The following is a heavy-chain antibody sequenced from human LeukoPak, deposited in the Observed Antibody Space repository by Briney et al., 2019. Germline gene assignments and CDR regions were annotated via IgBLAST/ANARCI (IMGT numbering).Heavy chain of an antibody. Sequence: SETLSLTCTVSGGSISSYYWSWIRQPAGKGLEWIGRIYTSGSTNYNPSLKSRVTMSVDTSKNQFSLKLSSVTAADTAVYYCARDQRALEYGDYGNDAFDIWGQGTMVTVSS. V-gene: IGHV4-4*07. CDR3: ARDQRALEYGDYGNDAFDI. CDR1: GGSISSYY. D-gene: IGHD4-17*01. J-gene: IGHJ3*02. CDR2: IYTSGST.